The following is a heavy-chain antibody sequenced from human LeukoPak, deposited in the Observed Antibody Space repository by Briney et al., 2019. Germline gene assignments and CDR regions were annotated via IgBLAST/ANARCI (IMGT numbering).Heavy chain of an antibody. CDR3: AKRADIVVVPAAIGDY. CDR2: ISGSGGST. CDR1: GFTFSSYA. J-gene: IGHJ4*02. V-gene: IGHV3-23*01. Sequence: GGSLRLSCAASGFTFSSYAMSWVRQAPGKGLEWVSAISGSGGSTYYADSVKGRFTISRDNSKNTLYLQMSSLRAEDTAVYYCAKRADIVVVPAAIGDYWGQGTLVTVSS. D-gene: IGHD2-2*02.